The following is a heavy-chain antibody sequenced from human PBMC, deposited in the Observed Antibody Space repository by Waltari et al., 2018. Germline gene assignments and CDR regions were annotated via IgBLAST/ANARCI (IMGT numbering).Heavy chain of an antibody. J-gene: IGHJ3*02. CDR3: ARTQIGYDYVWGSYRYRDHDAFDI. Sequence: VQLVESGGGLVKPGGSLRLSCAASGFTFSSYSMNWVRQAPGKGLEWVSSISSSSSYIYYADSVKGRFTISRDNAKNSLYLQMNSLRAEDTAVYYCARTQIGYDYVWGSYRYRDHDAFDI. CDR1: GFTFSSYS. CDR2: ISSSSSYI. D-gene: IGHD3-16*02. V-gene: IGHV3-21*01.